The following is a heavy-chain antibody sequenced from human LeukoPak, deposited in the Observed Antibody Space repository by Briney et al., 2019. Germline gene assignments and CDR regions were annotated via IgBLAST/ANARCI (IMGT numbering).Heavy chain of an antibody. J-gene: IGHJ6*02. D-gene: IGHD3-22*01. CDR1: GYTFTSYG. Sequence: ASVKVSCKASGYTFTSYGISWVRQAPGQGLEWMGWISAYNGNTNYAQKLQGRVTMTTDTSTCTAYMELRSLRSDDTAVYYCAGSTYYYDSPVGMDVWGQGTTVTVSS. CDR2: ISAYNGNT. V-gene: IGHV1-18*01. CDR3: AGSTYYYDSPVGMDV.